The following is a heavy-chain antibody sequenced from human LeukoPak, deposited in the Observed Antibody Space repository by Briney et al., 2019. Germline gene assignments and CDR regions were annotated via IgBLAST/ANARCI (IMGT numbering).Heavy chain of an antibody. CDR2: INHSGST. J-gene: IGHJ5*02. D-gene: IGHD3/OR15-3a*01. Sequence: SETLSLTCAVYGGSFSGYYWSWIRQPPGKGLEWIGEINHSGSTNYNPSLKSRVTISVDTSKNQFSLKLSSVTAADTAVYYCARDRGVWTEGAYYGNWFDPLGPGNPGHRLL. CDR3: ARDRGVWTEGAYYGNWFDP. V-gene: IGHV4-34*01. CDR1: GGSFSGYY.